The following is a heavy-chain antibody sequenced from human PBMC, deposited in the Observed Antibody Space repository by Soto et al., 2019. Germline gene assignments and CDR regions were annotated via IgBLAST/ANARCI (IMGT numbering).Heavy chain of an antibody. CDR2: ISGSGGST. D-gene: IGHD2-15*01. Sequence: GGSLRRSYAASGFTFSSHAMSCVRQAPGKGLEWVSAISGSGGSTYYADSVKGRFTISRDNSKNTLYLQMNSLRAEDTAVYYCAKNLVRIVVVVAATPGGMDVWGQGTTVTVSS. CDR3: AKNLVRIVVVVAATPGGMDV. CDR1: GFTFSSHA. V-gene: IGHV3-23*01. J-gene: IGHJ6*02.